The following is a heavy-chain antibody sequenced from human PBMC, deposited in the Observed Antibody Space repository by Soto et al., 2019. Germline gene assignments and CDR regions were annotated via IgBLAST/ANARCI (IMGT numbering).Heavy chain of an antibody. Sequence: PGGSLRLSCAASGFTFSSYWMSWVRQAPGKGLEWVANIKQDGSEKYYVDSVKGRFTISRDNAKNSLYLQMNSLRAEDTAVYYCARRGPQGYMNWFDPWGQGTLVTVS. CDR3: ARRGPQGYMNWFDP. J-gene: IGHJ5*02. D-gene: IGHD2-2*02. V-gene: IGHV3-7*04. CDR1: GFTFSSYW. CDR2: IKQDGSEK.